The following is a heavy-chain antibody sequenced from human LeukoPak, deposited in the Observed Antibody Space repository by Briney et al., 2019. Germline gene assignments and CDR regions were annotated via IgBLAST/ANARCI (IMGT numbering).Heavy chain of an antibody. CDR3: ARQDSSGWSVPFDP. V-gene: IGHV4-39*01. J-gene: IGHJ5*02. CDR2: IYYSGST. D-gene: IGHD6-19*01. Sequence: PSETLSLTCTVSGGSISSSSYYWGWIRQPPGKGLEWIGSIYYSGSTYYNPSLKSRVTISVDTSKNQFSLKLSSVTAADTAVYYCARQDSSGWSVPFDPWGQGTLVTVSS. CDR1: GGSISSSSYY.